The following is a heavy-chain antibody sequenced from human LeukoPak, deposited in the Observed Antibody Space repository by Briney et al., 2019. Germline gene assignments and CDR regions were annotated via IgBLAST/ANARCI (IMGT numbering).Heavy chain of an antibody. CDR1: GYRFTSYW. D-gene: IGHD3-10*01. V-gene: IGHV5-51*01. CDR2: IYPGDSDT. J-gene: IGHJ5*02. Sequence: GESLKISFKGSGYRFTSYWIGWVRPMPGKGLEWMGIIYPGDSDTRYSPSFQGQVTISADKSISTAYLQWSSLKSSDTAMYYCARSIIMVRGVINWFDPWGQGTLVTVSS. CDR3: ARSIIMVRGVINWFDP.